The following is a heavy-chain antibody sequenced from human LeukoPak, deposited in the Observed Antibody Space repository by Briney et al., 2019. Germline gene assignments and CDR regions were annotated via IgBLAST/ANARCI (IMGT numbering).Heavy chain of an antibody. CDR2: IKQDGSEK. V-gene: IGHV3-7*01. J-gene: IGHJ4*02. CDR3: ARESGIEAAANY. CDR1: GVTFSGYW. D-gene: IGHD6-13*01. Sequence: GGTLRLSCAASGVTFSGYWMSWVRQAPGKGLEWVAKIKQDGSEKYYVDSVKGRFTNSRDNAKNSLYLQMNSLRAEDTGVYYCARESGIEAAANYWGQGTLVTVS.